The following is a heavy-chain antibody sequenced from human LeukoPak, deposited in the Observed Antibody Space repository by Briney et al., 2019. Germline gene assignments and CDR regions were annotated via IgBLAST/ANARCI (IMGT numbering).Heavy chain of an antibody. Sequence: SVKVSCKASGGTFSSYAISWVRQAPGQGLEWMGGIIPIFGTANYAQKFQGRVTITADESTSTAYMELSSLRSEDTAVYYCATQILTGYYHRGAFDIWGQGTMVTVSS. CDR2: IIPIFGTA. J-gene: IGHJ3*02. CDR3: ATQILTGYYHRGAFDI. CDR1: GGTFSSYA. V-gene: IGHV1-69*01. D-gene: IGHD3-9*01.